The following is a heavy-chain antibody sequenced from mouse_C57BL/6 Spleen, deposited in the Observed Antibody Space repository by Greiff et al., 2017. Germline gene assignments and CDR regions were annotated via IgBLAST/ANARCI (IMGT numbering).Heavy chain of an antibody. V-gene: IGHV5-6*01. CDR3: ARHGGFGSSYLDY. J-gene: IGHJ2*01. D-gene: IGHD1-1*01. CDR2: ISSGGSYT. CDR1: GFTFSSYG. Sequence: EVNLVESGGDLVKPGGSLKLSCAASGFTFSSYGMSWVRQTPDKRLEWVATISSGGSYTYYPDSVKGRFTISRDNAKNTLYLQMSSLKSEDTAMYYCARHGGFGSSYLDYWGQGTTLTVSS.